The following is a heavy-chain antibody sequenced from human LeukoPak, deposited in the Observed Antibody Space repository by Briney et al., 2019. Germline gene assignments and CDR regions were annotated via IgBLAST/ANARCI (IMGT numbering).Heavy chain of an antibody. CDR2: IYTSGST. V-gene: IGHV4-61*02. CDR3: ARVGFWSGYYYYMDV. D-gene: IGHD3-3*01. J-gene: IGHJ6*03. Sequence: SETLSLTCTVSGGSISSGSYYWSWIRQPAGKGLEWIGRIYTSGSTNYNPSLKSRVTISVDTSKNQFSLKLSSVTAADTAVYYCARVGFWSGYYYYMDVWGKGTTVTVSS. CDR1: GGSISSGSYY.